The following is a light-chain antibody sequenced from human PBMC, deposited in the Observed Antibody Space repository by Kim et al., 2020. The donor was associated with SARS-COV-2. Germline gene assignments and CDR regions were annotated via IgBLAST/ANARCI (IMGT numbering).Light chain of an antibody. CDR3: SSYTSSSTLVV. V-gene: IGLV2-14*03. CDR2: DVS. CDR1: SSDVGGYNY. J-gene: IGLJ2*01. Sequence: QSITISFTGTSSDVGGYNYVSWYQQHPGKAPKLMIYDVSNRPSGVSNRFSGSKSGNTASLTISGLQAEDEADYYCSSYTSSSTLVVFGGGTQLTVL.